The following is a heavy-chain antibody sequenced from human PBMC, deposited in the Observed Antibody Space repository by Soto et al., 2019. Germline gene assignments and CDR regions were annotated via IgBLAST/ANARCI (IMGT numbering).Heavy chain of an antibody. CDR1: GFTVSSNY. CDR2: IYSGGST. V-gene: IGHV3-66*01. Sequence: EVQLVESGGGLVQPGGSLRLSCAASGFTVSSNYMSWVRQAPGKGLEWVSVIYSGGSTYYADSVKGRFTISRDISKNMLYLQMNSLRAEDTAVYYCASIQWGSSSHSDYWGQGTLVTVSS. CDR3: ASIQWGSSSHSDY. D-gene: IGHD6-13*01. J-gene: IGHJ4*02.